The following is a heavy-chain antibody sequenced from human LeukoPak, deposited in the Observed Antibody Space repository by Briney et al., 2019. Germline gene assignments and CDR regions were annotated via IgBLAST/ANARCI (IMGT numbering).Heavy chain of an antibody. V-gene: IGHV4-39*01. J-gene: IGHJ1*01. D-gene: IGHD1-26*01. CDR2: IYYSGST. Sequence: SETLSLTCTVSGGSISSSSYYWGWIRQPPGKGLEWIGSIYYSGSTYYNPSLKSRVTISVDTSKNQFSLKLSSVTAADTAVYYCARPYSGSYFYFQHWGQGTLVTVSS. CDR3: ARPYSGSYFYFQH. CDR1: GGSISSSSYY.